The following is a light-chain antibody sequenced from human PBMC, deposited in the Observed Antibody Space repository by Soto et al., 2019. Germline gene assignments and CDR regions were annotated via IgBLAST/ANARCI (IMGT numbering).Light chain of an antibody. V-gene: IGLV3-9*01. Sequence: LLSVSAALGQTATISCAITNIGSKNVHWYQQRPGLAPTLLIYRDDHRSSGTPERFSGSNSGHTATLTISRAQAGDEADYYCQLWDTSTWMFGGGTKLTVL. CDR1: NIGSKN. J-gene: IGLJ3*02. CDR2: RDD. CDR3: QLWDTSTWM.